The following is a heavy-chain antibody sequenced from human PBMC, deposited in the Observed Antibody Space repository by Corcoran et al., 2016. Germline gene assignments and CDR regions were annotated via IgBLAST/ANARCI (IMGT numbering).Heavy chain of an antibody. D-gene: IGHD5-12*01. CDR3: ATLSPSRGYGVFDY. Sequence: EVQLVESGGGLIQPGGSLRLSCAASGFTVSSNYMSWVRQAPGKGLEWVSVIYSGGSTYYAASVKGRFTISRDNSKNTRYLQMNSLRAEDTAVYYCATLSPSRGYGVFDYWGQGTLVTVSS. CDR1: GFTVSSNY. CDR2: IYSGGST. V-gene: IGHV3-53*01. J-gene: IGHJ4*02.